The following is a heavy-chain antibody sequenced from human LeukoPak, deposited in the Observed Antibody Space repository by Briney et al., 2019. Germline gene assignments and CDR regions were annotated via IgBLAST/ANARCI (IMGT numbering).Heavy chain of an antibody. CDR2: INHSGST. Sequence: SETLSLTCAVYGGSFSGYYWSWIRQPPGKGLEWIGEINHSGSTNYNPSLKSRVTISVDTFKNQFSLKLSSVTAADTAVYYCARGERGIVVVPAAAFDYWGQGTLVTVPS. CDR3: ARGERGIVVVPAAAFDY. J-gene: IGHJ4*02. CDR1: GGSFSGYY. D-gene: IGHD2-2*01. V-gene: IGHV4-34*01.